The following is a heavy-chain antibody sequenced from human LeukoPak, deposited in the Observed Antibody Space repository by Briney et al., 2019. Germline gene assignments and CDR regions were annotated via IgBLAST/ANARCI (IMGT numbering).Heavy chain of an antibody. CDR1: GFTVSGSY. J-gene: IGHJ4*02. CDR2: IYSGGST. CDR3: ARGAVGAAHYDY. V-gene: IGHV3-53*01. D-gene: IGHD1-26*01. Sequence: PGGSLRLSCAASGFTVSGSYMNWVRQAPGKGLEWVSVIYSGGSTHYADSVKGRFTIPRDNSKNTLYLQMNSLRVEDTAMYYCARGAVGAAHYDYWGQGTLVTVSS.